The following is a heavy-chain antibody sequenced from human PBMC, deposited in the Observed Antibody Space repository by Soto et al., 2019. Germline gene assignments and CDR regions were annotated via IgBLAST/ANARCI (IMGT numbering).Heavy chain of an antibody. CDR2: LSASSNYK. V-gene: IGHV3-21*01. CDR1: RFTFSTSG. D-gene: IGHD2-8*01. J-gene: IGHJ4*02. Sequence: LSCASSRFTFSTSGMNLVRKTPRKGLEWVSSLSASSNYKYYADSVRGRFSISRNNAGSSLYLQMNGLSAEDTAVYYCARGRRSCNNVRCHGGVGYWGQGTLVTVSS. CDR3: ARGRRSCNNVRCHGGVGY.